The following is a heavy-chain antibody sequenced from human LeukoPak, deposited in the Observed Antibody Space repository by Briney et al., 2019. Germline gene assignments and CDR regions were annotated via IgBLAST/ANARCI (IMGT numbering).Heavy chain of an antibody. CDR3: ARVGSSGYYLRPDPLLDY. J-gene: IGHJ4*02. D-gene: IGHD3-22*01. CDR1: GCSISSGSYC. Sequence: SETLSLTCTVSGCSISSGSYCWSWLRQPAGKGLEWNGRIYTNRNTNYNPSLKSRVTISVDTSKNQFSLKLSSVTATDTDVYYCARVGSSGYYLRPDPLLDYWGQGTLVTVYS. CDR2: IYTNRNT. V-gene: IGHV4-61*02.